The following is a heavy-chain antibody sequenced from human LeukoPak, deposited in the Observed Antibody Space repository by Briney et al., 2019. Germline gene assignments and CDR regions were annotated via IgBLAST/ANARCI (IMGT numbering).Heavy chain of an antibody. V-gene: IGHV4-39*01. CDR3: TRHFGSGRDDY. CDR1: GGSISSSNYY. CDR2: IHYGGST. D-gene: IGHD3-10*01. J-gene: IGHJ4*02. Sequence: SETLSLTCTVSGGSISSSNYYWGWIRQPPGKGLEWIGSIHYGGSTYYNPSLKSRVTVSVDTSKNQFTVNLSSVTAADTAVYYCTRHFGSGRDDYWGQGTLVTVSS.